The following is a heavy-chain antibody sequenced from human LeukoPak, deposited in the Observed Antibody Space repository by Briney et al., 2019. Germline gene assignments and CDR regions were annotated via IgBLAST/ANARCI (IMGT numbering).Heavy chain of an antibody. V-gene: IGHV4-59*08. D-gene: IGHD6-25*01. CDR2: IYYSGST. CDR1: GGSLSSYY. Sequence: SETLSLTCTVSGGSLSSYYWSWIRQPPGKGLEWIGYIYYSGSTNYNPSLKSRVTISVDTSNNQFSLKLSSVTAADTAVYYWARQGGGFWYFDLWGRGTLVTVSS. CDR3: ARQGGGFWYFDL. J-gene: IGHJ2*01.